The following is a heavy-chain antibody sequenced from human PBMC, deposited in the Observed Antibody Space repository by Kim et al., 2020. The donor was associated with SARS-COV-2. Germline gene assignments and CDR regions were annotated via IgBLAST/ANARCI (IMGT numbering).Heavy chain of an antibody. CDR2: IYYSGST. V-gene: IGHV4-39*07. CDR1: GGSISSSSYY. J-gene: IGHJ4*02. D-gene: IGHD3-16*01. CDR3: ATNRLGIGGYFDY. Sequence: SETLSLTCTVSGGSISSSSYYWGWIRQPPGKGLEWIGSIYYSGSTYYNPSLKSRVTISVDTSKNQFSLKLSSVTAADTAVYYCATNRLGIGGYFDYWGQGTLVTVSS.